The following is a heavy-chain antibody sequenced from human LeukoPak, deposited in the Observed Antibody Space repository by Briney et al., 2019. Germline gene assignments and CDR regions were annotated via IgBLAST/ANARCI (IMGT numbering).Heavy chain of an antibody. Sequence: HPGGSLRLSCAASGFTFSSYAMSWVRQAPGKGLEWVSAISGSGGSTYYADSVKGRVTISRDNSKNTLYLQMNSLRAEDTAVYYCAKLPGTCSGASFPEGWFDPWGQGTLVTVSS. D-gene: IGHD2-15*01. CDR2: ISGSGGST. J-gene: IGHJ5*02. V-gene: IGHV3-23*01. CDR1: GFTFSSYA. CDR3: AKLPGTCSGASFPEGWFDP.